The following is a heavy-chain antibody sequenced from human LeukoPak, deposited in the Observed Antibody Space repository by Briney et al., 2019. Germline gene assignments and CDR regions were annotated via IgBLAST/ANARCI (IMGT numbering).Heavy chain of an antibody. CDR3: ARVELYSSRNFDY. CDR2: INPNSGGT. J-gene: IGHJ4*02. CDR1: GYTFTGYY. V-gene: IGHV1-2*02. D-gene: IGHD6-13*01. Sequence: ASVKVSCTASGYTFTGYYMHWVRQAPGQGLGWMGWINPNSGGTDYAQKVQGRVTMTRDTSISTAYMELSRLRSDDTAVYYCARVELYSSRNFDYWGQGTLVTVSS.